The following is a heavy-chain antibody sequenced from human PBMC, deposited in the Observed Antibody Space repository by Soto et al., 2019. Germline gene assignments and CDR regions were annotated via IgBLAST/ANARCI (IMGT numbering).Heavy chain of an antibody. CDR1: GFTFSTYA. CDR2: INSGGST. J-gene: IGHJ6*02. V-gene: IGHV3-23*01. CDR3: AKDLSSSPRDYSYYYGMDV. D-gene: IGHD6-6*01. Sequence: GGSLRLSCAASGFTFSTYALTWVRQAAGKGLEWVSVINSGGSTNFADSVKGRFTVSRDNSKSTLYLQMNSLRVEDTAIYYCAKDLSSSPRDYSYYYGMDVWGQGTTVTVSS.